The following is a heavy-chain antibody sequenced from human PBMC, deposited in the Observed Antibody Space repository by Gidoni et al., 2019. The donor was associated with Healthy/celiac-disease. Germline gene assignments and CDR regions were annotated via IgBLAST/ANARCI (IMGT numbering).Heavy chain of an antibody. Sequence: QVQLQQWGAGLLKPSETLSLTCAVYGGSFSGYYWSCIRQPPGKGLEWFGEINHSGSTNYNPSLKSRVTRSVDTSKNQFSLKLSSVTAADTAVYYCARGPQQWLALFDYWGQGTLVTVSS. CDR1: GGSFSGYY. D-gene: IGHD6-19*01. J-gene: IGHJ4*02. V-gene: IGHV4-34*01. CDR3: ARGPQQWLALFDY. CDR2: INHSGST.